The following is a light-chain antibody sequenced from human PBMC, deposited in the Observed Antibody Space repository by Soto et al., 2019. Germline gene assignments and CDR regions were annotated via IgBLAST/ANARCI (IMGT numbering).Light chain of an antibody. J-gene: IGKJ2*01. CDR2: AAS. CDR3: LHYNSFPFA. V-gene: IGKV1-17*03. Sequence: DIQMTQSPSAMYASVGDRVTITCRASQGSSNSLAWFQQKPGKVPKRLIYAASTLQSWVPSRFSGSGSGTEFTLTSSSLQPEDFANYYCLHYNSFPFAFGQGTKLEIK. CDR1: QGSSNS.